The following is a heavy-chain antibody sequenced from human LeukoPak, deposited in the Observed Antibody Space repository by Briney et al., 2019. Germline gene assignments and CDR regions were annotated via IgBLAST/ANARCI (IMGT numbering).Heavy chain of an antibody. CDR1: GFTFSNYA. Sequence: GGSLRLSCAASGFTFSNYAMTWVRQAPGKGLEWVSGVSGDGGDIYYAASVKGRFTISRDNSQNTLYLQMHSLRADDTAVYHCAKDVFSTSSRGSGGFDYWGLGTPVTVSS. CDR2: VSGDGGDI. V-gene: IGHV3-23*01. J-gene: IGHJ4*02. D-gene: IGHD6-6*01. CDR3: AKDVFSTSSRGSGGFDY.